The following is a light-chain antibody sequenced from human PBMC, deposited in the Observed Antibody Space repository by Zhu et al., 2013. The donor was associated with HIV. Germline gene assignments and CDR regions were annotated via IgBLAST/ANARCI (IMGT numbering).Light chain of an antibody. CDR3: QQYNDWPLT. V-gene: IGKV3-15*01. Sequence: EIVMTQSPATLSLSPGERATLSCRASQSLSNNLAWYQQKAGQAPRLLIYGASTRDTGIPVRFSGSGSGTEFTLTISSLQSEDFAVYYCQQYNDWPLTFGGGTKVEIK. J-gene: IGKJ4*01. CDR1: QSLSNN. CDR2: GAS.